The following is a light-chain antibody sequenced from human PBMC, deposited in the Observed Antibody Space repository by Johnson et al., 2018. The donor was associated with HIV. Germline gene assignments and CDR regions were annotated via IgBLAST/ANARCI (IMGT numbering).Light chain of an antibody. CDR2: ENN. CDR1: SSNIGNNY. CDR3: GTWDSSLTSVV. Sequence: QSVLTQPPSVSAAPGQRVTRSYSGSSSNIGNNYVSWYQQLPGTAPKLLIYENNKRPSGIPDRFSGSKSGTSATLGITGLQTGDEADYYCGTWDSSLTSVVFGTGTKVTVL. V-gene: IGLV1-51*02. J-gene: IGLJ1*01.